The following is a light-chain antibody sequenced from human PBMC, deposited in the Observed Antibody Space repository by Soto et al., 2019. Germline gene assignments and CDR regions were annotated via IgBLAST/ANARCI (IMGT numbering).Light chain of an antibody. CDR1: QSVSSST. Sequence: EIVLTQSPGTLSLSPGERATLSCRASQSVSSSTLAWYQQRPGQAPMLLIYGASSRATGIPDRFSGSGSGTDFTLTISRLEPEDFAVYYCHQYGRTFGQGTKVEIK. V-gene: IGKV3-20*01. CDR2: GAS. J-gene: IGKJ1*01. CDR3: HQYGRT.